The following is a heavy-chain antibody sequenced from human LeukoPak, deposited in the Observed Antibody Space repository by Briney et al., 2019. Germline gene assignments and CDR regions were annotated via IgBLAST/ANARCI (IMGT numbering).Heavy chain of an antibody. V-gene: IGHV1-8*01. CDR2: MNPNSGNT. J-gene: IGHJ5*02. Sequence: ASVRVSCKASGYTFTSYDINWVRQATGQGLEWMGWMNPNSGNTGYAQKFQGRVTMTRNTSISTAYMELSSLRSEDTAVYYCARGSARTSFRITIFGVVSRLNWFDLWGQGTLVTVSS. CDR1: GYTFTSYD. CDR3: ARGSARTSFRITIFGVVSRLNWFDL. D-gene: IGHD3-3*01.